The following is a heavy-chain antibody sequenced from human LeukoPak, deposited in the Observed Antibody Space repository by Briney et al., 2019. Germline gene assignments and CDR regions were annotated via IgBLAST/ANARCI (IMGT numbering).Heavy chain of an antibody. CDR3: ARLTDYYGSGSYYVFDY. Sequence: PSETLSLTCTGSGGSISSSSYYWGWIRQPPGKGLEWIGSIYYSGSTYYNPSLKSRVTISVDTSKNQFSLKLSSVTAADTAVYYCARLTDYYGSGSYYVFDYWGQGTLVTVSS. D-gene: IGHD3-10*01. J-gene: IGHJ4*02. CDR2: IYYSGST. CDR1: GGSISSSSYY. V-gene: IGHV4-39*01.